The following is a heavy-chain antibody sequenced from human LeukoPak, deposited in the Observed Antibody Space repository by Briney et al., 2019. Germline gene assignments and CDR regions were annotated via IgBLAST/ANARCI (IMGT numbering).Heavy chain of an antibody. D-gene: IGHD3-10*01. J-gene: IGHJ4*02. CDR3: ARAPYYGPFDY. Sequence: RSSETLSLTCTVSGGSISSYYWSWIRQPPGKGLEWIGYIYYSGSTNYNPSLKSRVTISVDTSKSQFSLKLSSVTAADTAVYYCARAPYYGPFDYWGQGTLVTVSS. CDR1: GGSISSYY. V-gene: IGHV4-59*01. CDR2: IYYSGST.